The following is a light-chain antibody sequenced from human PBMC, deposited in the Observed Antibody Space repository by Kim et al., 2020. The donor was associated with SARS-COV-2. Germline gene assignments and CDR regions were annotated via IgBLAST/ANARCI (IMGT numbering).Light chain of an antibody. CDR1: QSVSSN. J-gene: IGKJ1*01. V-gene: IGKV3-15*01. CDR3: QLYNHWPLT. CDR2: GAS. Sequence: VSPGERATLSCRASQSVSSNLAWYQQKPGQAPRRLIYGASTRATGAPARFGGSGSGTEFTLTISSLQSEDFAIYYCQLYNHWPLTFGQGTKVDIK.